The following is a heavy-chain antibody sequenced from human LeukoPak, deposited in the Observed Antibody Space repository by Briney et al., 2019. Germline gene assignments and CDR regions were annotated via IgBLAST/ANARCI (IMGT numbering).Heavy chain of an antibody. J-gene: IGHJ4*02. CDR1: GFTFSSFA. CDR3: AKDLPDYGDYIEGY. D-gene: IGHD4-17*01. V-gene: IGHV3-23*01. CDR2: ISGSGGTT. Sequence: GGSLRLSCAASGFTFSSFAMSWVRQAPGKGLEWVSTISGSGGTTNYADSVRGRFTFSRDNSRNTLYLQMSSLRAEDTAVYYCAKDLPDYGDYIEGYWGQGTLVTVSS.